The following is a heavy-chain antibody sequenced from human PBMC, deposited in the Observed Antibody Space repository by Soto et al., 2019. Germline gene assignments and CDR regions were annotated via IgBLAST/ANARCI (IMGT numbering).Heavy chain of an antibody. CDR3: ARLYVPAAQYYYYYYMDV. Sequence: SETLSLTCTVSGGSISSSSYYWGWIRQPPGKGLEWIGSIYYSGSTYYNPSLKSRVTISVDTSKNQFSLKLSSVTAADTAVYYCARLYVPAAQYYYYYYMDVWGKGTTVTVSS. CDR1: GGSISSSSYY. D-gene: IGHD2-2*01. V-gene: IGHV4-39*01. CDR2: IYYSGST. J-gene: IGHJ6*03.